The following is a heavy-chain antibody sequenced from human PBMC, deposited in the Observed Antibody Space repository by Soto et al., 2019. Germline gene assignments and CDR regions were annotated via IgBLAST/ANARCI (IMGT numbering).Heavy chain of an antibody. V-gene: IGHV1-18*01. J-gene: IGHJ5*02. CDR1: GYTFTSYG. CDR2: ISAYNGNT. CDR3: AGDARGIAARPLNWFDP. D-gene: IGHD6-6*01. Sequence: QVQLVQSGAEVKKPGASVKVSCKASGYTFTSYGISWVRQAPGQGLEWMGWISAYNGNTDYAQELQGRVTMTTDTPRSKAYVELRSLRSDDTAVYYCAGDARGIAARPLNWFDPWGQGTLVTVSS.